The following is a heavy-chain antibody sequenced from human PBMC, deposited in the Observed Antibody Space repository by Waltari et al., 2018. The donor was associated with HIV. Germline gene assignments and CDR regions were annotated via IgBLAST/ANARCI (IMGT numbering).Heavy chain of an antibody. V-gene: IGHV3-33*01. CDR3: ARGYSSSRWIPLYH. CDR2: FWSDGAEI. J-gene: IGHJ4*02. Sequence: QVQLVESGGGVVQPGTSLTLSCAGSGFTFGTFAIHWVRQSPGKRLEWLAVFWSDGAEISYADSVKGRFTISKDSSQKTLYLHLTSLRAEDTALYYCARGYSSSRWIPLYHWGRGTLVTVSS. D-gene: IGHD6-6*01. CDR1: GFTFGTFA.